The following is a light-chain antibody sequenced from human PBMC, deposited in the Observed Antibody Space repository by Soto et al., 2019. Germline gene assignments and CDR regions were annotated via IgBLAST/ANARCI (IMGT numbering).Light chain of an antibody. CDR1: QSVSST. CDR3: QQYNNWPRT. J-gene: IGKJ1*01. CDR2: GAS. Sequence: EIVMTQSQATLSVSPGERATLSCRASQSVSSTLAWYQQKPGQAPSLLLYGASTSATGSPASFSGSGSGTAFTPTTSSLQSPDFAVYYCQQYNNWPRTVGQGTK. V-gene: IGKV3-15*01.